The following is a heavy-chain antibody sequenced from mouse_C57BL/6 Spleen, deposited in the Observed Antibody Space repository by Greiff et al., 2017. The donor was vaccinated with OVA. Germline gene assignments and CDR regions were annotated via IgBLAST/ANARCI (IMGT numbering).Heavy chain of an antibody. CDR3: TRDYGSRGDAMDY. CDR2: IRNKANNHAT. J-gene: IGHJ4*01. Sequence: EVQLVESGGGLVQPGGSMKLSCAASGFTFSDAWMDWVRQSPEKGLEWVAEIRNKANNHATYYAESVKGRFTISRDDSKSSVYLQMNSLRAEDTGIYYCTRDYGSRGDAMDYWGQGTSVTVSS. CDR1: GFTFSDAW. D-gene: IGHD1-1*01. V-gene: IGHV6-6*01.